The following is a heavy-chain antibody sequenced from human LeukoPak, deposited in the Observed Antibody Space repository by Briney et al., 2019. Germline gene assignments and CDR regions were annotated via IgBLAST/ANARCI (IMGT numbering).Heavy chain of an antibody. J-gene: IGHJ4*02. CDR2: ISGSGGST. D-gene: IGHD3-22*01. CDR3: AKAPLYYYDSSGYFDY. V-gene: IGHV3-23*01. CDR1: GFTSSSYA. Sequence: GGSLRLSCAASGFTSSSYAMSWVRQAPGKGLEWVAGISGSGGSTNYADSVKGRFAISRDNSKNTLYLQMNSLRAEGTAVYYCAKAPLYYYDSSGYFDYWGQGTLVTVSS.